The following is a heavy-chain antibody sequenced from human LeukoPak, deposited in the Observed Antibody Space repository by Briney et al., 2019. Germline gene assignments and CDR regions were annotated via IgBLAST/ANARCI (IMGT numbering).Heavy chain of an antibody. Sequence: GGSLRLSCAASGFTFSSYAMSWVRQAPGKGLEWVAVISYDGSNKYYADSVKGRFTISRDNSKNTLYLQMNSLRAEDTAVYYCAREPPYTSYSYGSYDYWGQGTLVTVSS. CDR2: ISYDGSNK. J-gene: IGHJ4*02. D-gene: IGHD5-18*01. CDR3: AREPPYTSYSYGSYDY. V-gene: IGHV3-30-3*01. CDR1: GFTFSSYA.